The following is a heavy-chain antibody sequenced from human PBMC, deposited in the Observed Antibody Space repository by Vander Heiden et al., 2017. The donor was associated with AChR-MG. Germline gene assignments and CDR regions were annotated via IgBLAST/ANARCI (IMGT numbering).Heavy chain of an antibody. CDR3: ARTIVATGTDY. V-gene: IGHV3-21*02. CDR1: GFTFNSYS. J-gene: IGHJ4*02. D-gene: IGHD1-1*01. CDR2: ITSSSSFM. Sequence: EVQLVEAGGGLVKPGGSLRLSCAASGFTFNSYSMNWFRQAPGKGLEWVSSITSSSSFMYYADSVKGRFTISRDNAKNSLYLQMNSLRAEDTAVYYCARTIVATGTDYWGQGTLVTVSS.